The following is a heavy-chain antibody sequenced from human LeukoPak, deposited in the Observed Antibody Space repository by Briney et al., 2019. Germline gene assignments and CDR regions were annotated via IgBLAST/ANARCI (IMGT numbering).Heavy chain of an antibody. CDR1: GYSFTTYW. J-gene: IGHJ4*02. Sequence: GESLKISFKGSGYSFTTYWIAWRPPMPGKGLEWMGIIYPGDSDTRYSPSFQGQVTISADKSISTAYLQWSSLKASDAAMYYCPKPQTNLYYIDFWGQGTLVTVSS. D-gene: IGHD2-8*01. V-gene: IGHV5-51*01. CDR3: PKPQTNLYYIDF. CDR2: IYPGDSDT.